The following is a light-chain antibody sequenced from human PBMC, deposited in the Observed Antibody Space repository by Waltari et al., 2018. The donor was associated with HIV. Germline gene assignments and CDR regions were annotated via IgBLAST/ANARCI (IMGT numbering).Light chain of an antibody. CDR1: SSDVGGYNF. CDR2: EVT. CDR3: SSYAGGNNLV. Sequence: QSALTQPASVSGSPGQSVTISCTGTSSDVGGYNFVSWYQQHPGKAPKLMIFEVTTRPSGVPARFSGSKTGNTASLTVSGLQADDEADYYCSSYAGGNNLVFGGGTKLTVL. V-gene: IGLV2-8*01. J-gene: IGLJ2*01.